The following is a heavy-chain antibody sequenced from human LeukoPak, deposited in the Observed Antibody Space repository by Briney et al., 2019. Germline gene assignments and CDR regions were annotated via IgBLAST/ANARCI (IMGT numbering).Heavy chain of an antibody. D-gene: IGHD7-27*01. Sequence: SETLSLTCTVSGVSINYYYWMWIRQPPGKGLEWIGYIYYSGGTHYNPSLKSRVTMLVDTSKNQFSLKLTAVTAGDRAVYYCARETPGAGHFDYWGQGSLVTVSS. CDR1: GVSINYYY. CDR2: IYYSGGT. V-gene: IGHV4-59*01. CDR3: ARETPGAGHFDY. J-gene: IGHJ4*02.